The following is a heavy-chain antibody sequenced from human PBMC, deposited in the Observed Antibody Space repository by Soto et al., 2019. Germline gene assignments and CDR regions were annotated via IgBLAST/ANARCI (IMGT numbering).Heavy chain of an antibody. CDR3: ARGENGYSSSWYELYYYYMDV. Sequence: SETLSLTCTVSGGSISSYYWSWIRQPPGKGLEWIGYIYYSGSTNYNPSLKSRVTISVDTSKNQFSLKLSSVTAADTAVYYCARGENGYSSSWYELYYYYMDVWGKGTTVTVSS. J-gene: IGHJ6*03. CDR1: GGSISSYY. V-gene: IGHV4-59*01. CDR2: IYYSGST. D-gene: IGHD6-13*01.